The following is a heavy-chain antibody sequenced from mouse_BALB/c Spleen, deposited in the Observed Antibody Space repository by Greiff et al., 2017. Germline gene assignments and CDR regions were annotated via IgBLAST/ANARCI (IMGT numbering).Heavy chain of an antibody. CDR3: ARLRRAMDY. CDR1: GFAFSSYD. D-gene: IGHD2-12*01. Sequence: EVQGVESGGGLVKPGGSLKLSCAASGFAFSSYDMSWVRQTPEKRLEWVAYISSGGGSTYYPDTVKGRFTISRDNAKNTLYLQMSSLKSEDTAMYYCARLRRAMDYWGQGTSVTVSS. CDR2: ISSGGGST. J-gene: IGHJ4*01. V-gene: IGHV5-12-1*01.